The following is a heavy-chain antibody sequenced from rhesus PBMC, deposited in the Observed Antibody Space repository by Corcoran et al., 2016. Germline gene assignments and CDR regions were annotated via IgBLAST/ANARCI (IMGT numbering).Heavy chain of an antibody. CDR2: INGNSGST. D-gene: IGHD3S6*01. CDR1: GGSVSRYW. CDR3: ARYGCVHPGAFDY. Sequence: QVQLQESGPGRVKPSETLSLTRAVSGGSVSRYWWSGIRQPPGKGLEWIGEINGNSGSTNYNPSLKSRVTISKDASKNQFSLKLSSVTAADTAVYYCARYGCVHPGAFDYWGQGVLVTVSS. J-gene: IGHJ4*01. V-gene: IGHV4-80*01.